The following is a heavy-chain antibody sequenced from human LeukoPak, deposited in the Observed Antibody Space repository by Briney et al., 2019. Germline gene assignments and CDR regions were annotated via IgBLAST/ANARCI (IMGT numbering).Heavy chain of an antibody. CDR1: GFTFSSYA. CDR3: ARDSSSSWFNWFDP. V-gene: IGHV3-30*03. CDR2: VSYDGSNK. Sequence: GRSLRLSCVASGFTFSSYAMHWVRQAPGKGLEWVAVVSYDGSNKYYADSVKGRFTISRDNAKNSLYLQMNSLRAEDTAVYYCARDSSSSWFNWFDPWGQGTLVTVSS. J-gene: IGHJ5*02. D-gene: IGHD6-13*01.